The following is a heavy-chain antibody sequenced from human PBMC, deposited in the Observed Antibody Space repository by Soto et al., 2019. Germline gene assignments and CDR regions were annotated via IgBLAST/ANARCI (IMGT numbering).Heavy chain of an antibody. V-gene: IGHV3-33*01. CDR3: ARDLHDTSGYYSYYFDY. CDR1: GFTFSSYG. Sequence: QVQLVESGGGVVKPGRSLRLSCAVSGFTFSSYGMHWVRQAPGKGLEWVAIIWYDGSNKYYADSVKGRFTISRDNSKNTLYLQMNGLRAEATAVYYCARDLHDTSGYYSYYFDYWCPGSLVTVSS. D-gene: IGHD3-22*01. J-gene: IGHJ4*02. CDR2: IWYDGSNK.